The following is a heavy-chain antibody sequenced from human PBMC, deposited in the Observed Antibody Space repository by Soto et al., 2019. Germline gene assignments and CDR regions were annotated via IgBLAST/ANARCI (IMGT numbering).Heavy chain of an antibody. CDR2: IYRSGTN. D-gene: IGHD1-26*01. CDR3: ARTHSGSYYSVFNY. Sequence: PSETLSLTCVVSNFSISSGYYWGWIRQSPGKGLEWIASIYRSGTNSYNPSLKSRVTISVDPSKNQFSLMLTAVTAADTAVYYCARTHSGSYYSVFNYWGRGSLVTVSS. J-gene: IGHJ4*02. V-gene: IGHV4-38-2*01. CDR1: NFSISSGYY.